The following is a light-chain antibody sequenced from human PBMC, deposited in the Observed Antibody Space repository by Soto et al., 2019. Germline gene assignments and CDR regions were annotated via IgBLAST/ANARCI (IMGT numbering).Light chain of an antibody. CDR3: SSYTTSSTVI. CDR1: SSDVGGTNF. Sequence: QSALTQPASVSGSPGQSITISCTGTSSDVGGTNFVSWCQQHPGKAPKLIIFDVSNRPSGISNRFSGSKSGNTASLTISGLQAEDEADYYCSSYTTSSTVIFGGGTKLTVL. V-gene: IGLV2-14*01. J-gene: IGLJ2*01. CDR2: DVS.